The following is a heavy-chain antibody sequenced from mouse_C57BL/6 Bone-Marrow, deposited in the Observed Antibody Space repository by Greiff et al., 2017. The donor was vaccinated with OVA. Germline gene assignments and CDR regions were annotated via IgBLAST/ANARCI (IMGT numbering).Heavy chain of an antibody. D-gene: IGHD1-1*01. CDR1: GYTFTNYW. Sequence: VQLQESGAELVRPGTSVKMSCKASGYTFTNYWIGWAKQRPGHGLEWIGDIYPGGGYTNYNEKFKGKATLTADKSSSTAYMQFSSLTSEDSAIYYCARMGLRSWYFDVWGTGTTVTVSS. CDR2: IYPGGGYT. CDR3: ARMGLRSWYFDV. V-gene: IGHV1-63*01. J-gene: IGHJ1*03.